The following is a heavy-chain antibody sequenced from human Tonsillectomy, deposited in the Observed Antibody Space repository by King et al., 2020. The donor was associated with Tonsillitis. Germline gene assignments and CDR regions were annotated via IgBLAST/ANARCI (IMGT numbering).Heavy chain of an antibody. V-gene: IGHV3-23*04. CDR3: AKENGGPNI. CDR2: ISGSGDKT. Sequence: VQLVESGGGFVQPGGSLRLSCAASGFTFSSFAMSWVRQATGKGVEWVSTISGSGDKTYYADSAKGRFTIYRDNSKNKQYLQMNSLRAEDTAGYYCAKENGGPNIWGQGTLVTVSS. D-gene: IGHD2-15*01. J-gene: IGHJ4*02. CDR1: GFTFSSFA.